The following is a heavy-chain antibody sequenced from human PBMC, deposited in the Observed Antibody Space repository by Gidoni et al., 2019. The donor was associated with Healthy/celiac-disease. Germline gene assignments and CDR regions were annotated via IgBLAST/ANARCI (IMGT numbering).Heavy chain of an antibody. Sequence: QVQLQESGPGLVKPSQTLSLTCTVSGGSISSGGYYWSWIRQHPGKGLEWIGYIYYSGSTYYNPSLKSRVTISVDTSKNQFSLKLSSVTAADTAVYYCARTTYYDFWSGYYTEYNWFDPWGQGTLVTVSS. CDR2: IYYSGST. CDR1: GGSISSGGYY. D-gene: IGHD3-3*01. V-gene: IGHV4-31*03. J-gene: IGHJ5*02. CDR3: ARTTYYDFWSGYYTEYNWFDP.